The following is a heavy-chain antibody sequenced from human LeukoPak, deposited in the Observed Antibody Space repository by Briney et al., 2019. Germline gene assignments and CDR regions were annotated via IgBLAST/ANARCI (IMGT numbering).Heavy chain of an antibody. CDR1: GFTFSKDW. Sequence: GGSLRLSCAASGFTFSKDWMSWVRQAPGKGLEWVGRIKSKTNGGTTDYAAPVKGRFTISRDDSKNTLHLQLNSLKTEDTAVYYCTTDGEARIGYCSGGSCYCYWGQGTLVTVSS. V-gene: IGHV3-15*01. CDR3: TTDGEARIGYCSGGSCYCY. D-gene: IGHD2-15*01. CDR2: IKSKTNGGTT. J-gene: IGHJ4*02.